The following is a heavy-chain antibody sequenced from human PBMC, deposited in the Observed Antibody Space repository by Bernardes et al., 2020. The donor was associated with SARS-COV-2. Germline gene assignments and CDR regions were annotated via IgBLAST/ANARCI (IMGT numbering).Heavy chain of an antibody. CDR1: GFTFRSSE. J-gene: IGHJ4*02. D-gene: IGHD3-16*01. CDR2: ISSSGSTI. CDR3: ARVLRLGELTFDY. V-gene: IGHV3-48*03. Sequence: GGSLRLSCAASGFTFRSSEMNWVRQAPGPGLEWVSYISSSGSTIYYADSVKGRFTISRDNAKNSLYLQMNSLRAEDTAVYYCARVLRLGELTFDYWGQGTLVTVSS.